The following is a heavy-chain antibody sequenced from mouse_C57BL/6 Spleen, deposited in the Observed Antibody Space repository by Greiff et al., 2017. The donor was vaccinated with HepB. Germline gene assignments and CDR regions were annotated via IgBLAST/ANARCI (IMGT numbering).Heavy chain of an antibody. CDR2: IHPNSGST. J-gene: IGHJ4*01. CDR3: AREGGNYVAMDY. CDR1: GYTFTSYW. V-gene: IGHV1-64*01. D-gene: IGHD2-1*01. Sequence: QVQLKQPGAELVKPGASVKLSCKASGYTFTSYWMHWVKQRPGQGLEWIGMIHPNSGSTNYNEKFKSKATLTVDKSSSTAYMQLSSLTSEDSAVYYCAREGGNYVAMDYWGQGTSVTVSS.